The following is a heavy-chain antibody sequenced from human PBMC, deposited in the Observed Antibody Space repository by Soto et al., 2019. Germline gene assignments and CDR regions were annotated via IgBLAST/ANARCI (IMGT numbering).Heavy chain of an antibody. CDR1: GFSLSTSGLG. CDR2: IYWNDDK. CDR3: AHRPSGWYLFDY. J-gene: IGHJ4*02. D-gene: IGHD6-19*01. V-gene: IGHV2-5*01. Sequence: QITLKESGPTLVRPTQTLTLTCTFSGFSLSTSGLGVGWIHQPPGKALEWLALIYWNDDKRYSPSLKARLTIPKDTSKNQVGLTMTNMDPVDTATYYCAHRPSGWYLFDYWGQGTLVTVSS.